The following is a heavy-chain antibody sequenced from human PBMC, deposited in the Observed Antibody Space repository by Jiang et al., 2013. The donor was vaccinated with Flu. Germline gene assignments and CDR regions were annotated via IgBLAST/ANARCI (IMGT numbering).Heavy chain of an antibody. Sequence: SSVKVSCKASGGTFSNYAINWVRQAPGQGLAWMGGIIPIFGTANYAQNFQGRVTITADKSTSTAYMELSSLRSEDTAVYYCARGPDSSGYYFFYWGQGTLVTVSS. D-gene: IGHD3-22*01. CDR3: ARGPDSSGYYFFY. CDR2: IIPIFGTA. V-gene: IGHV1-69*06. J-gene: IGHJ4*02. CDR1: GGTFSNYA.